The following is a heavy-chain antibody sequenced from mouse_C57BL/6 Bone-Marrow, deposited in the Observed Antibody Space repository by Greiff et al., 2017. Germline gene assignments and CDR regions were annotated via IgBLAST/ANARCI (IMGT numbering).Heavy chain of an antibody. CDR1: GFTFSSYG. J-gene: IGHJ4*01. V-gene: IGHV5-6*01. CDR3: ARSTIYYYAMDY. Sequence: EVKLVESGGDLVKPGGSLKLSCAASGFTFSSYGMSWVRQTPDTRLEWVATISTGGSYTYYPDSVKGRFTLSRDNAKHTLYLQMSSLKSEDTAMYYCARSTIYYYAMDYWGQGTSVTVSS. D-gene: IGHD2-1*01. CDR2: ISTGGSYT.